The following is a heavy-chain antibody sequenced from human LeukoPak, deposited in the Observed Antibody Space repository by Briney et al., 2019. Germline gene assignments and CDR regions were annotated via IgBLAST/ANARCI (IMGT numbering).Heavy chain of an antibody. CDR1: GFTFSTYA. V-gene: IGHV3-23*01. D-gene: IGHD2-15*01. CDR3: ARYMGSGRFDP. J-gene: IGHJ5*02. Sequence: PGGSLRLSCAASGFTFSTYAMSWVRQTPEKGLEWVSTNSGSGGGTYYADSVKGRFTISRDDSRNTLYLQMNSLRAEDTAVYYCARYMGSGRFDPWGQGTLVTVSS. CDR2: NSGSGGGT.